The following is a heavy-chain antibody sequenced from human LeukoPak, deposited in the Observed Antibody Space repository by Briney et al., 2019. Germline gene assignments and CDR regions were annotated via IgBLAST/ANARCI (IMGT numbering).Heavy chain of an antibody. CDR2: IKSKTDGGTT. CDR1: GFTFSNAW. Sequence: PGGSLRLSCAASGFTFSNAWMSWVRQAPGKGLEWVGRIKSKTDGGTTDYAAPVKGRFTISRDDSKNTPYLQMNSLKTEDTAVYYCTTDLEYKTSYFDYWGQGTLVTVSS. D-gene: IGHD2/OR15-2a*01. V-gene: IGHV3-15*01. CDR3: TTDLEYKTSYFDY. J-gene: IGHJ4*02.